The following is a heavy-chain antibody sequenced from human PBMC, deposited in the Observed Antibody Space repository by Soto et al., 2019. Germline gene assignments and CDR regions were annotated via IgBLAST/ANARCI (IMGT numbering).Heavy chain of an antibody. D-gene: IGHD6-19*01. CDR3: ARAGWYRVDH. V-gene: IGHV3-74*01. CDR2: INSDGTTI. Sequence: GALRLSWADPGFTFRNYWVHWVRQAPGKGLMWVSRINSDGTTINYADSVEGRFTISRDNAKNTLFLQMNSLRVEDTAVYYCARAGWYRVDHWGQGPLVTVSS. CDR1: GFTFRNYW. J-gene: IGHJ4*02.